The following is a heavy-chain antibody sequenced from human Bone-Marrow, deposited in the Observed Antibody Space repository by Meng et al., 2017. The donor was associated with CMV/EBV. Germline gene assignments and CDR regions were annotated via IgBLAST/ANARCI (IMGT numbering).Heavy chain of an antibody. CDR2: INPSDDT. Sequence: QVQLVQSGAEVKKPGASVKVSCKASGYTLTDYYIHWVRQAPGQWLEWMGWINPSDDTNYAQNFQGRVTMTRDMSINTVYMELSRLTSDDTAVYYCARDPGVYGSGSYIDYWGQGTLVTVSS. CDR1: GYTLTDYY. D-gene: IGHD3-10*01. V-gene: IGHV1-2*02. CDR3: ARDPGVYGSGSYIDY. J-gene: IGHJ4*02.